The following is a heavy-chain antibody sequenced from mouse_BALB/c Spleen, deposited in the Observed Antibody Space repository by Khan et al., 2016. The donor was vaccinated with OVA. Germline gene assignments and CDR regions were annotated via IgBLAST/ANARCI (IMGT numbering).Heavy chain of an antibody. CDR2: ISYSGST. CDR3: ARTARIKY. Sequence: EVQLQQSGPGLVKPSQSLSLTCTVTGYSITSGYGWNWIRQFPGNKLEWMGYISYSGSTNYNPSLKSRIYITRDTSKNQFFLQLNSVTTEDTATYYCARTARIKYWGQGTTLTVSS. V-gene: IGHV3-2*02. CDR1: GYSITSGYG. J-gene: IGHJ2*01. D-gene: IGHD1-2*01.